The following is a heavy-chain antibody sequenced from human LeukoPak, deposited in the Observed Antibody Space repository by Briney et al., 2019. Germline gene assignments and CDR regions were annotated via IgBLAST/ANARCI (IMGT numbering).Heavy chain of an antibody. CDR1: GFTFSSYA. CDR2: ISGSGGST. V-gene: IGHV3-23*01. D-gene: IGHD3-16*01. Sequence: GGSLRLSCAASGFTFSSYAMSWVRQAPGKGLEWVSAISGSGGSTYYADSVKGRFTISRDNSKNTLYLQMNSLRDEDTAVYYCAREPHFGPGIDPWGQGTLVTVSS. J-gene: IGHJ5*02. CDR3: AREPHFGPGIDP.